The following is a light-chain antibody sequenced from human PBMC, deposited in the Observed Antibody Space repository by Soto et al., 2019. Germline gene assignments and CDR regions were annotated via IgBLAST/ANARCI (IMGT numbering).Light chain of an antibody. V-gene: IGKV3-20*01. Sequence: EIVLTQSPGTLSLSPGDRATLSXRXXQSVXRNFVAWYQQRPGQAPRLLIYGASSRASGVPDKFSGSGSGTDFTLTISRLEPEDFALYYCQQYGNLPRTFGQGTKVEIK. CDR1: QSVXRNF. CDR2: GAS. CDR3: QQYGNLPRT. J-gene: IGKJ1*01.